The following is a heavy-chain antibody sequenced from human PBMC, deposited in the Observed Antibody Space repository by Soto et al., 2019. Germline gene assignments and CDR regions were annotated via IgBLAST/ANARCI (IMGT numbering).Heavy chain of an antibody. CDR3: ASGYSYGTDYYYYGMDV. Sequence: GGSLRLSCAACGFTFSSYSMNWVRQAPGKGLEWVSYISSIYSTIYYADSVKGRFTISRDNSKNTLYLQMNSLRVEDTAVYYCASGYSYGTDYYYYGMDVWGQGTTVTVSS. V-gene: IGHV3-48*01. CDR1: GFTFSSYS. CDR2: ISSIYSTI. J-gene: IGHJ6*02. D-gene: IGHD5-18*01.